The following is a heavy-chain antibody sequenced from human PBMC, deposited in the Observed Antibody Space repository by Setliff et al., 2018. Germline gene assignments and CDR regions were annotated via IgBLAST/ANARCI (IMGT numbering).Heavy chain of an antibody. D-gene: IGHD3-22*01. CDR2: IIPIFATT. CDR1: GGTFSSYT. V-gene: IGHV1-69*05. CDR3: ATSPYSDTSTYSSNFFDY. Sequence: SVKVSCKASGGTFSSYTITWMRQAPGQGLEWMGRIIPIFATTAYAQKFQGRVTITTDDSTSTAYMALSSLRSEDPAVYYCATSPYSDTSTYSSNFFDYWGQGTLVTVSS. J-gene: IGHJ4*02.